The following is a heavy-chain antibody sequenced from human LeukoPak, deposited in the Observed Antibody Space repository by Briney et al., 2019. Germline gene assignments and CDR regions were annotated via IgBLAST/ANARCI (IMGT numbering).Heavy chain of an antibody. CDR3: ARVYTGNRWHFDY. CDR2: IKRDGSEK. CDR1: GFTFSSYA. Sequence: GGSLRLSCAASGFTFSSYAMSWVRQAPGEGLECVANIKRDGSEKYYVDSVKGRFTIFRDDAKSSLYLQMNSLRAEDTAVYFCARVYTGNRWHFDYWGQGTLVTVSS. J-gene: IGHJ4*02. D-gene: IGHD2-2*02. V-gene: IGHV3-7*03.